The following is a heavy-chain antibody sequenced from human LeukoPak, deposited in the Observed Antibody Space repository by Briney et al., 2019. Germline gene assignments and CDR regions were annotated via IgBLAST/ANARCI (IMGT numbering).Heavy chain of an antibody. CDR1: GFIFTDYW. J-gene: IGHJ4*02. Sequence: GGSLRLSCAASGFIFTDYWMYWVRQAPGRGLAWVANIKEDGSEKNYVDSVKGRFTISRDNAKNSLYLQMNSLRAEDTAVYYCARDLSGSKASFDYWGQGTLVTVSS. CDR2: IKEDGSEK. V-gene: IGHV3-7*01. CDR3: ARDLSGSKASFDY. D-gene: IGHD1-26*01.